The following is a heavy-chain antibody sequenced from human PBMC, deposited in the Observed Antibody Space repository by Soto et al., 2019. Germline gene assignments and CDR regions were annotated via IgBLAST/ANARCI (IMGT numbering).Heavy chain of an antibody. J-gene: IGHJ4*02. D-gene: IGHD4-17*01. CDR1: GFTFSSYS. Sequence: GESLKISCAASGFTFSSYSMNWVRQAPGKGLEWVSSISSSSSYIYYADSVKGRFTISRDNAKNSLYLQMNSLRAEDTAVYYCARDHGGYGDYLDYWGQGTLVTVSS. V-gene: IGHV3-21*01. CDR2: ISSSSSYI. CDR3: ARDHGGYGDYLDY.